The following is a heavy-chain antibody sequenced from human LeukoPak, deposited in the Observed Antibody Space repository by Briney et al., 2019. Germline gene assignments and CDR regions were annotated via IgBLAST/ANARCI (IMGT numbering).Heavy chain of an antibody. D-gene: IGHD6-13*01. J-gene: IGHJ4*02. V-gene: IGHV4-61*01. Sequence: SETLSLTCTVSGVSVSSGSYYWSWLRQPPGKGLEWIGYIYYSGSTNYNPSLKSRVTISVDTSKNQFSLKLSSVTAADTAVYYCASEGAGTFDYWGQGTLVTVSS. CDR1: GVSVSSGSYY. CDR3: ASEGAGTFDY. CDR2: IYYSGST.